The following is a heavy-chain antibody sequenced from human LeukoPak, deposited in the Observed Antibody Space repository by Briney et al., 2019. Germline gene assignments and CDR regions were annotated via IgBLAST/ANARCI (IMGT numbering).Heavy chain of an antibody. CDR3: ARGRFVLVPSLERWYFDL. J-gene: IGHJ2*01. Sequence: PGGSLRLSCTASGFTLRNYGMHWVRQTTEKGLEWVSGIGTEDDTFYPDSVKGRFTISRENAKNSYYLQMNSLRAGDTAVYYCARGRFVLVPSLERWYFDLWGRGTLVTVSP. D-gene: IGHD2-8*02. CDR1: GFTLRNYG. CDR2: IGTEDDT. V-gene: IGHV3-13*01.